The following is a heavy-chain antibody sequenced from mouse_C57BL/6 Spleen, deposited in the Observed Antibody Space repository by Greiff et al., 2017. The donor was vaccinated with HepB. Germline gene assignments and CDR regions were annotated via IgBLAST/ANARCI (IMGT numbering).Heavy chain of an antibody. V-gene: IGHV1-55*01. Sequence: QVQLQQPGAELVKPGASVKMSCKASGYTFTSYWITWVKQRPGQGLEWIGDIYPGSGSTNYNEKFKSKAILTVDTSSSTAYMQLSSLTSEDSAVYYCARRDYYGSSPGYFDVWGTGTTVTVSS. CDR3: ARRDYYGSSPGYFDV. CDR1: GYTFTSYW. J-gene: IGHJ1*03. CDR2: IYPGSGST. D-gene: IGHD1-1*01.